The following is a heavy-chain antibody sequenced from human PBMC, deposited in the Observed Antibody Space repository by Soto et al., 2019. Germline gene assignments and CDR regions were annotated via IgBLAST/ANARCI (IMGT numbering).Heavy chain of an antibody. CDR1: GFTFSSYG. CDR3: AKEGSGYFGYFDY. V-gene: IGHV3-30*18. J-gene: IGHJ4*02. D-gene: IGHD3-22*01. Sequence: QVQLVESGGGVVQPGRSLRLSCAASGFTFSSYGMHWVRQAPGKGLEWVAVISYDGSNKYYADSVKGRFTISRDNSKNTVSLQMDSLRAEDTAVYYCAKEGSGYFGYFDYWGQGTLVTVSS. CDR2: ISYDGSNK.